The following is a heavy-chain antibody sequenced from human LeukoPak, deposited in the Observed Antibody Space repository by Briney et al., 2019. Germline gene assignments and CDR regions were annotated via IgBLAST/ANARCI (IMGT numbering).Heavy chain of an antibody. D-gene: IGHD1-14*01. V-gene: IGHV3-33*01. CDR3: ARAEGEAPEEYYYYGMDD. J-gene: IGHJ6*02. Sequence: GGSLRLSCAASGFTFSSYSMHWVRQAPGKGLEWVAVIWYDGSNKYYADSVKGRFTISRDNSKNTLYLQMNSLRAEDTAVYYCARAEGEAPEEYYYYGMDDCGQGTTVTVSS. CDR1: GFTFSSYS. CDR2: IWYDGSNK.